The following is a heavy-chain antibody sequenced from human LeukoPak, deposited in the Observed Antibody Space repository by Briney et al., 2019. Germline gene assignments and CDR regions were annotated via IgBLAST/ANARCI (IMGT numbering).Heavy chain of an antibody. D-gene: IGHD5-24*01. Sequence: PGGSLRLSCAASGFTFSSYEMNWVRQAPGKGLEWVSYISSSGSSIYYADSVKGRFTISRDNAKNSLYLQMNSLRAEDTAVYYCARDLGGRWLQSSYFDYWGQGTLVTVSS. CDR3: ARDLGGRWLQSSYFDY. V-gene: IGHV3-48*03. CDR1: GFTFSSYE. J-gene: IGHJ4*02. CDR2: ISSSGSSI.